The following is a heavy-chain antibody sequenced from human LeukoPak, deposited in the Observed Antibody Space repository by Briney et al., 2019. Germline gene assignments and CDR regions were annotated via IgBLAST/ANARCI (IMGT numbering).Heavy chain of an antibody. V-gene: IGHV3-7*01. CDR2: IKQDGSEK. J-gene: IGHJ3*02. CDR3: ARESPMAYYYDSSGPFDAFDI. D-gene: IGHD3-22*01. Sequence: PGGSLRLSCAASGFTFSSYWMSWVRQAPGKGLEWVANIKQDGSEKYYVDSVKGRFTISRDNAKNSLYLQMNSLRAEDTAVYYCARESPMAYYYDSSGPFDAFDIWGQGTMVTVSS. CDR1: GFTFSSYW.